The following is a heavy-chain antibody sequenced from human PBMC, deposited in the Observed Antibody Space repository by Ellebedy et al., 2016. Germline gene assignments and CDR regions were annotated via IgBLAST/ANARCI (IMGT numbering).Heavy chain of an antibody. CDR3: ARARSSSLLFDY. CDR2: IYYSGST. Sequence: SETLSLTXTVSGGSISSSSYYWGWIRQPPGKGLEWIGSIYYSGSTYYNPSLKSRVTISVDTSKNQFSLKLSSVTAADTAVYYCARARSSSLLFDYWGQGTLVTVSS. CDR1: GGSISSSSYY. D-gene: IGHD6-6*01. J-gene: IGHJ4*02. V-gene: IGHV4-39*07.